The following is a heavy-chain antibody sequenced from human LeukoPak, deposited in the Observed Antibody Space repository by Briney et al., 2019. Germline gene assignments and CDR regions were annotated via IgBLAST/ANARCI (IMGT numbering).Heavy chain of an antibody. Sequence: ASVKVSCKASGYTFTGYYMHWVRQAPGQGLEWMGWINPNSGGTNYAQRFQGRVTMTRDTSISTAYMELSRLRSDDTAVYYCARVYDYYDSSGYGGWGQGTLVTVSS. D-gene: IGHD3-22*01. CDR2: INPNSGGT. V-gene: IGHV1-2*02. CDR3: ARVYDYYDSSGYGG. CDR1: GYTFTGYY. J-gene: IGHJ4*02.